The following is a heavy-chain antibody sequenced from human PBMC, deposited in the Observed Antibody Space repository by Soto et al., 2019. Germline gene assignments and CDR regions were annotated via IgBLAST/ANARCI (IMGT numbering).Heavy chain of an antibody. D-gene: IGHD3-3*01. CDR1: GYSFTSYW. V-gene: IGHV5-51*01. CDR2: IYPGDSDT. J-gene: IGHJ6*02. Sequence: GESLKISCKGSGYSFTSYWIGWVRQMPGKGLEWMGIIYPGDSDTRYSPSFQGQVTISADKSISTAYLQWSSLKASDTAMYYCAILRSPSYYDFWSGYFTRMYAGEEYYYGMDVWGQGTTVTVSS. CDR3: AILRSPSYYDFWSGYFTRMYAGEEYYYGMDV.